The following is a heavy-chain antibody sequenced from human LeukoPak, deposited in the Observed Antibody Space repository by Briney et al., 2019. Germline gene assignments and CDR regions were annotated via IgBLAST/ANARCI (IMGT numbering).Heavy chain of an antibody. Sequence: GGSLRLSCAASGFTFSSYSMNWVRQAPGKGLEWVLSISSSSSYIYYADSVKGRFTISRDNAKNSLYLQMNSLRAEDTAVYYCASNSGWTLFDYWGQGTLVTVSS. D-gene: IGHD6-19*01. CDR2: ISSSSSYI. J-gene: IGHJ4*02. CDR1: GFTFSSYS. CDR3: ASNSGWTLFDY. V-gene: IGHV3-21*01.